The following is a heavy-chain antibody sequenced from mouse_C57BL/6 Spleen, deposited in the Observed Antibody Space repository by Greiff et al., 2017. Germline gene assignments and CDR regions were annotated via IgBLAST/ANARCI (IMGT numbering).Heavy chain of an antibody. D-gene: IGHD2-3*01. CDR3: AVRVKYWYMDV. CDR2: ISSGSSTI. V-gene: IGHV5-17*01. Sequence: EVQGVESGGGLVKPGGSLKLSCAASGFTFSDYGMHWVRQAPEKGLEWVAYISSGSSTIYYADTVKGRFTISRDNAKNTLFMQMTSLRSEDTAMYYCAVRVKYWYMDVWGKGTTVTVSS. J-gene: IGHJ1*03. CDR1: GFTFSDYG.